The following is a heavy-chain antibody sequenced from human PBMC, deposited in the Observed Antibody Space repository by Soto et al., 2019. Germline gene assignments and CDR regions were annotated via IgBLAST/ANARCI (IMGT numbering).Heavy chain of an antibody. CDR2: IRPNGGST. J-gene: IGHJ6*02. CDR1: GYTFTAYY. CDR3: ARGSVASAAEPTGMDV. V-gene: IGHV1-2*02. Sequence: QVQLVQSGAEVKKPGASVKVSCKASGYTFTAYYIHWVRQAPGQEFEWMGWIRPNGGSTDFAREFQGRFTMTWDTPISTAYMDLSSLRSDDTAFYYCARGSVASAAEPTGMDVWGQGTTVTVSS. D-gene: IGHD6-13*01.